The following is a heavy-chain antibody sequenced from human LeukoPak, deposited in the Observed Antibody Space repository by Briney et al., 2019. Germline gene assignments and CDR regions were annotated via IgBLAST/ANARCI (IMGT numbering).Heavy chain of an antibody. J-gene: IGHJ4*02. CDR3: ARPDYGDYEGFDY. Sequence: SETLSLTCTVSGGSISSSSYYWGWIRQPPGKGLEWIGSIYYSASTYYNPSLKSRVTISVDTSKNQFSLKLSSVTAADTAVYYCARPDYGDYEGFDYWGQGTLVTVSS. V-gene: IGHV4-39*01. CDR2: IYYSAST. D-gene: IGHD4-17*01. CDR1: GGSISSSSYY.